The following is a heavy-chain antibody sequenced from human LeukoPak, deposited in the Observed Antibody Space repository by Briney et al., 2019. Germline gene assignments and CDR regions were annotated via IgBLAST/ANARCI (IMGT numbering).Heavy chain of an antibody. CDR1: GGSVSSGSYY. CDR3: ARWGESYVNHLAFDI. J-gene: IGHJ3*02. V-gene: IGHV4-61*01. D-gene: IGHD1-26*01. Sequence: SETLSLTCTVSGGSVSSGSYYWSWIRQPPGKGLEWIGYIYYSGSTNYNPSLKSRVTISVDTSKNQFSLKLSSVTAADTAVYYCARWGESYVNHLAFDIWGQGTMVTVSS. CDR2: IYYSGST.